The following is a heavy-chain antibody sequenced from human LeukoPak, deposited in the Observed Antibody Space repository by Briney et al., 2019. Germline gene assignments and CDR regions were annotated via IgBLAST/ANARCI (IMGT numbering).Heavy chain of an antibody. Sequence: SETLSLTCTVSGGSISSSSYYWGWIRQPPGKGLEWIGSIYYSGSTYYNPSLKSRVTISVDTSKNQFSLKLSSVTAADTAVYYCARAYYYDSSGYYYRYWGQGTLVTVSS. V-gene: IGHV4-39*07. D-gene: IGHD3-22*01. CDR1: GGSISSSSYY. CDR3: ARAYYYDSSGYYYRY. CDR2: IYYSGST. J-gene: IGHJ4*02.